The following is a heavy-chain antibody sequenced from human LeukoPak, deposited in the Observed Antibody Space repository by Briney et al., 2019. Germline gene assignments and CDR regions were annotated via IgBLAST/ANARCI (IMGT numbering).Heavy chain of an antibody. V-gene: IGHV6-1*01. CDR3: ARAQAYSGRIFDF. CDR1: GGSVSRNSAA. CDR2: TYYRSKWYN. Sequence: SQTLSLTCALSGGSVSRNSAAWNWIRQSPSRGLEWLGRTYYRSKWYNEYAVSVKSRITINPDTSRHQFSLQLNSVTPEDTALYYCARAQAYSGRIFDFWGQGTLVTVSS. D-gene: IGHD1-26*01. J-gene: IGHJ4*02.